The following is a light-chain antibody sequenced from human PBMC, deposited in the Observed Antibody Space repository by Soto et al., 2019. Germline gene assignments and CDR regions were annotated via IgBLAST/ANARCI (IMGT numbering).Light chain of an antibody. CDR3: SSYAGTNNLLYV. J-gene: IGLJ1*01. V-gene: IGLV2-8*01. Sequence: QSVLTQPPSASGSPCQSVTISCSGTSSDVGAYNYVSWYTQHPGKAPRLLIYEVGQRPSGVPDRFSGSKSANTASLTLSGLQPEHEADYYRSSYAGTNNLLYVFGAGTKVTVL. CDR1: SSDVGAYNY. CDR2: EVG.